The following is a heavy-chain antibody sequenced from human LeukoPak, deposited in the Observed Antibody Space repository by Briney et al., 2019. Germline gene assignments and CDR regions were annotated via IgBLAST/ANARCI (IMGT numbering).Heavy chain of an antibody. CDR2: IRYDGSNK. Sequence: GGSLRLSCAACGFTFSSYGMHWVRQVPGKGLEWVAFIRYDGSNKYYADSVKGRFTISRDNSKNTLYLQMNSLRAEDTAVYYCASSRDGYSYYFDYWGQGTLVTVSS. J-gene: IGHJ4*02. CDR3: ASSRDGYSYYFDY. CDR1: GFTFSSYG. V-gene: IGHV3-30*02. D-gene: IGHD5-24*01.